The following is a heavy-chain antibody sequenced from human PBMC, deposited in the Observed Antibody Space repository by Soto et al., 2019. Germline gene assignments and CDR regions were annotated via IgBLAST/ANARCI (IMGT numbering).Heavy chain of an antibody. V-gene: IGHV1-8*01. D-gene: IGHD1-26*01. J-gene: IGHJ4*02. Sequence: QVQLVQSGAEVKKSGASVKVSCKASGYTFTSSDINWVRQATGQGLEWMGWMNPNTGNIGYTQRFQGRVSMTRNISITTAYMELRGLKSDDTAVYYCAGGRIVGAAFDYWGQGTLVTVSS. CDR3: AGGRIVGAAFDY. CDR2: MNPNTGNI. CDR1: GYTFTSSD.